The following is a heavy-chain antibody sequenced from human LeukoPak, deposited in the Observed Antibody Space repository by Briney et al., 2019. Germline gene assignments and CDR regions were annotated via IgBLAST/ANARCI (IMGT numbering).Heavy chain of an antibody. V-gene: IGHV3-30*19. CDR1: GFSLSAYG. J-gene: IGHJ4*02. CDR2: ISYDGSNK. D-gene: IGHD5-12*01. Sequence: PGGSLRLSCAASGFSLSAYGVHWVRQAPGKGLEWVAVISYDGSNKYYADSVKGRFTISRDNSKNTLYLQMNSLRAEDTAVYYCARDYSGYEPNFDYWGQGTLVTVSS. CDR3: ARDYSGYEPNFDY.